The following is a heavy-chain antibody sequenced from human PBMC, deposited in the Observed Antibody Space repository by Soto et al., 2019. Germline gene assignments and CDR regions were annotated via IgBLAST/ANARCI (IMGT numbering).Heavy chain of an antibody. CDR3: TTSSIIITFGGVIVPAGY. J-gene: IGHJ4*02. CDR1: GFTFSNTW. Sequence: PGGSLRLSCAASGFTFSNTWMTWVRQAPGKGLEWVGRIKSKTDGGTIDYAAPVKGRLTISRDDSKTMLYLQMNSLKTEDTAVYYCTTSSIIITFGGVIVPAGYWGRGTLVTVSS. D-gene: IGHD3-16*02. V-gene: IGHV3-15*01. CDR2: IKSKTDGGTI.